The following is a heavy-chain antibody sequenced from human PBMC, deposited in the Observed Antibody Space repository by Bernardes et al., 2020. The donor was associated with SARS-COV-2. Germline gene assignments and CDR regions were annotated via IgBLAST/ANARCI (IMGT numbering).Heavy chain of an antibody. CDR2: ISANSGKT. J-gene: IGHJ6*02. D-gene: IGHD3-9*01. CDR3: ARMREPYDVLTGYHPYYYYGIEV. Sequence: ASVKVSCKASGYTFDIYAITWVRQAPGQGLEWLGWISANSGKTKYPQKFQGRVTMTIDTSTTTANMELRSLTFDDTAVYYCARMREPYDVLTGYHPYYYYGIEVWGQGTTVTVSS. CDR1: GYTFDIYA. V-gene: IGHV1-18*04.